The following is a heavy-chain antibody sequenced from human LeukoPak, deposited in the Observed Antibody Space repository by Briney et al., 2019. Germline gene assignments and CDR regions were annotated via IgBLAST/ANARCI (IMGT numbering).Heavy chain of an antibody. CDR3: ARGGVREQLAHFDY. CDR1: GDSVSSNSAA. D-gene: IGHD6-6*01. Sequence: SQTLSLTCAVSGDSVSSNSAAWNWIRQSPSRGLEWLGRTYYRSKWYNDYAVSVKSRITINPDTSKNQFSLQLNSVTPEDTAVYYCARGGVREQLAHFDYWGQGTLVTVSS. V-gene: IGHV6-1*01. J-gene: IGHJ4*02. CDR2: TYYRSKWYN.